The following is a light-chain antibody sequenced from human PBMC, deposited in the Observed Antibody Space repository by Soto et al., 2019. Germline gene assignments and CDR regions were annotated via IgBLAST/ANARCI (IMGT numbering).Light chain of an antibody. J-gene: IGKJ4*01. CDR3: QHSNHWLP. V-gene: IGKV3-11*01. Sequence: EIVLTQSPSTLSFYPWEIATLSCRASQSISTSLAWYQQKPGQTPRLLIYDASNRATGIPARFSGSGSGTDFSLTISSLETEDFAIYYCQHSNHWLPFGGGTKVDIK. CDR1: QSISTS. CDR2: DAS.